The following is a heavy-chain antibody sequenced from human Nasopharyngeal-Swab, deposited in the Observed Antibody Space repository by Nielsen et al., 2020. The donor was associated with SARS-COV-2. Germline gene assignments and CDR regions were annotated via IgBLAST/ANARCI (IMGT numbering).Heavy chain of an antibody. CDR1: GFNFASFA. V-gene: IGHV3-23*01. J-gene: IGHJ4*02. Sequence: GGSLRLSCAASGFNFASFAMIWVRQPPGKGLEWVSTIGTSDDTYYTDSVKGRLAISRDNSKNKVYLQMDSLSPDDTALYYCAKTFLIAPRAYDYWGQATLVTVSS. CDR3: AKTFLIAPRAYDY. D-gene: IGHD2/OR15-2a*01. CDR2: IGTSDDT.